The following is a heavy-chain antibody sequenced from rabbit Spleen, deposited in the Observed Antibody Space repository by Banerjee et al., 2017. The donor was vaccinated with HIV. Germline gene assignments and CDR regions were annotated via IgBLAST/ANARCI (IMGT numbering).Heavy chain of an antibody. CDR2: IYITSGST. D-gene: IGHD8-1*01. Sequence: QSLEESGGGLVKPGASLTLTCTASGFSFSSSYDMCWVRQAPGKGLEWIGCIYITSGSTWYASWVNGRFTISRSTRLNTVDLKMTSLTAADTATYFCVRNLENYVGSSYLDLWGQGTLVTVS. CDR1: GFSFSSSYD. J-gene: IGHJ4*01. CDR3: VRNLENYVGSSYLDL. V-gene: IGHV1S43*01.